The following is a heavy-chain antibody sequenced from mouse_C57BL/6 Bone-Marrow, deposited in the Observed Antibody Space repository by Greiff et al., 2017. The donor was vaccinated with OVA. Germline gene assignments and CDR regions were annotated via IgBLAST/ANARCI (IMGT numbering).Heavy chain of an antibody. CDR1: GYTFTSYW. J-gene: IGHJ1*03. CDR3: AISIYSYGSSYCWYFDV. D-gene: IGHD1-1*01. Sequence: QVQLQQPGAELVKPGASVKLSCKASGYTFTSYWMHWVKQRPGQGLEWIGMIHPNSGSTNYNEKFKSKATLTVDKSSSTAYMQLSSLTSEDSAVYYCAISIYSYGSSYCWYFDVWGTGTTVTVSS. V-gene: IGHV1-64*01. CDR2: IHPNSGST.